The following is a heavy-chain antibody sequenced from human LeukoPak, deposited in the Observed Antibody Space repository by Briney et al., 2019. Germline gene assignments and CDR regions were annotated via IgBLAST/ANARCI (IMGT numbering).Heavy chain of an antibody. Sequence: GGSLRLSCSASGFAFRTLSMSWVRQAPGKGLEWISSISDNNRDKYFADSVKGRFTISRDNAKNSLYLQMDSLRAEDTAIYYCARDLVYSAIDRWGRGTLVTVSS. D-gene: IGHD4-11*01. CDR3: ARDLVYSAIDR. CDR2: ISDNNRDK. CDR1: GFAFRTLS. V-gene: IGHV3-48*01. J-gene: IGHJ5*02.